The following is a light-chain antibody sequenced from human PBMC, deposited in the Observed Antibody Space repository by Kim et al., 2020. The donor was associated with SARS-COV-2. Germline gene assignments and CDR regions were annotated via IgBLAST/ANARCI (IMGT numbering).Light chain of an antibody. CDR1: QDISPW. Sequence: TLSASVGARVSIPFRASQDISPWLAWYQPKPGKAPQLLIYKASLLESGVPSRFSGSGSGTEFTLTISSLEPEDSATYYCQQYKGTFGQGTKLEI. V-gene: IGKV1-5*03. J-gene: IGKJ2*02. CDR2: KAS. CDR3: QQYKGT.